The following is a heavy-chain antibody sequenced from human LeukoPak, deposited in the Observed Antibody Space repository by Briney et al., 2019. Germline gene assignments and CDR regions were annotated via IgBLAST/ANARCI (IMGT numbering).Heavy chain of an antibody. Sequence: GAPVKVSCKASGYTFTSYYMHWVRQAPGRGLEWMGIINPSGGSTSYAQKFQGRVTMTRDTSTSTVYMELSSLRSEDTAVYYCARAYDILTGSIYYYYGMDVWGQGTTVTVSS. J-gene: IGHJ6*02. D-gene: IGHD3-9*01. CDR2: INPSGGST. V-gene: IGHV1-46*01. CDR3: ARAYDILTGSIYYYYGMDV. CDR1: GYTFTSYY.